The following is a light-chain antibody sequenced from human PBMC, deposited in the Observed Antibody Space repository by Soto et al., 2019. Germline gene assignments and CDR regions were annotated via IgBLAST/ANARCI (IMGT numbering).Light chain of an antibody. J-gene: IGLJ7*01. V-gene: IGLV1-47*01. CDR1: RSNIGSNY. CDR3: VAWDDSLSGGV. CDR2: RND. Sequence: QAVVTQPPTASGTPGQRVTISCSGSRSNIGSNYVYWYQQVPGTAPKLLIYRNDQRPSGVPDRFSGSKSGTSASLAISGLRSEDEAVYYCVAWDDSLSGGVFGGGTQLTVL.